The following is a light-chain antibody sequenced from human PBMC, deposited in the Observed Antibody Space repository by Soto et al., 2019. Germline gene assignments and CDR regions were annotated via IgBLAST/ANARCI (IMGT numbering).Light chain of an antibody. CDR2: WAS. V-gene: IGKV4-1*01. Sequence: DIFLTQSPASLAVSPGERATINCESSQSVMYSNNKNYISWFQQKPGQSPQLLIFWASMRESGVPDRFSGSGSGTNFTLTISGLQAEDVAIYYCHQYFTFPWTFGQGTKVDIK. CDR3: HQYFTFPWT. J-gene: IGKJ1*01. CDR1: QSVMYSNNKNY.